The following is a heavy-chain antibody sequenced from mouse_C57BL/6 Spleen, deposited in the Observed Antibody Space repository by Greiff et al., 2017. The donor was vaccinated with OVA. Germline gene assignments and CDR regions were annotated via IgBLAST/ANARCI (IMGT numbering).Heavy chain of an antibody. CDR1: GYTFTDYN. J-gene: IGHJ2*01. CDR2: INPNNGGT. Sequence: VHVKQSGPELVKPGASVKMSCKASGYTFTDYNMHWVKQSHGKSLEWIGYINPNNGGTSYNQKFKGKATLTVNKSSSTAYMELRSLTSEDSAVYYCAREGGYYFDYWGQGTTLTVSS. CDR3: AREGGYYFDY. V-gene: IGHV1-22*01.